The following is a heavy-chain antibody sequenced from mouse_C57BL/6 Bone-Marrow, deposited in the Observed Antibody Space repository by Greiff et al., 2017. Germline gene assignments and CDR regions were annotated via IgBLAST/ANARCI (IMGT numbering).Heavy chain of an antibody. V-gene: IGHV5-4*03. CDR2: ISDGGSYT. CDR3: ARVYGSSYDY. D-gene: IGHD1-1*01. J-gene: IGHJ2*01. Sequence: EVKVVESGGGLVKPGGSLKLSCAASGFTFSSYAMSWVRQTPEKRLEWVATISDGGSYTYYPDNVKGRFPISRDNAKNNLYLQMSHLKSEDTAMYYCARVYGSSYDYWGQGTTLTVSS. CDR1: GFTFSSYA.